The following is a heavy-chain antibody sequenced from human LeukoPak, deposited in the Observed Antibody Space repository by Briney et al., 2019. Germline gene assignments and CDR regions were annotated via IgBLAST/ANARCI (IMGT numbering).Heavy chain of an antibody. J-gene: IGHJ6*03. CDR1: GYTFTNHY. CDR2: INPANGGT. Sequence: ASVKVSCKASGYTFTNHYMHWVRQAPGQGLEWMGIINPANGGTTYAQKFQGRVTMTRDTSTSAVYMELNSLRSDDTAVYYCARDSAAGITIFGVAPLGHYYYMDVWGKGTTVTVPS. D-gene: IGHD3-3*01. V-gene: IGHV1-46*01. CDR3: ARDSAAGITIFGVAPLGHYYYMDV.